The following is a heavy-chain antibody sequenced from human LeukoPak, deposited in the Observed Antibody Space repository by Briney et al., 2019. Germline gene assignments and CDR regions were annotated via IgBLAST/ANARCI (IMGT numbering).Heavy chain of an antibody. CDR1: GFTFSSYA. V-gene: IGHV3-23*01. CDR3: ARDSDAFDI. J-gene: IGHJ3*02. Sequence: GGSLRLSCAASGFTFSSYAMSWVRQAPGKGLEWVSVISGSGGSTYYADSVRGRFTTSRDNSKNTLSLQMNSLRAEDTAVYYCARDSDAFDIWGQGTMVTVSS. CDR2: ISGSGGST.